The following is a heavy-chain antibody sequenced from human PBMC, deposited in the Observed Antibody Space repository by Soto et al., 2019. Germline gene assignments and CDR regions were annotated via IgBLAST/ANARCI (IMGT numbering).Heavy chain of an antibody. CDR2: INPNSGGT. Sequence: ASVKVSCKASGYTFTGYYMHWVRQAPGQGLEWMGWINPNSGGTNYAQKFQGWVTMTRDTSISTAFMELSRLRSDDTAVYYCARERSPDDGGPDAFDIWGQGTMVTVSS. V-gene: IGHV1-2*04. CDR3: ARERSPDDGGPDAFDI. D-gene: IGHD3-16*01. CDR1: GYTFTGYY. J-gene: IGHJ3*02.